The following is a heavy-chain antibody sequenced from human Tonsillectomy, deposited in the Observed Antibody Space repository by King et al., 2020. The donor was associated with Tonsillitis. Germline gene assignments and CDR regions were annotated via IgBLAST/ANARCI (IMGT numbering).Heavy chain of an antibody. CDR3: PLATVITLEPPYYYYYMDV. J-gene: IGHJ6*03. V-gene: IGHV6-1*01. CDR1: GDSVSSNSDA. D-gene: IGHD5-24*01. CDR2: TYYRSKWYN. Sequence: QVQLQQSGPGLVKPSQTLSLTCAISGDSVSSNSDAWNWIRQSPSRGLEWLGRTYYRSKWYNDYAVSVKSRITINPDTSKNQFSLQLNSVTPEDTAVYSCPLATVITLEPPYYYYYMDVWGKGTTVTVSS.